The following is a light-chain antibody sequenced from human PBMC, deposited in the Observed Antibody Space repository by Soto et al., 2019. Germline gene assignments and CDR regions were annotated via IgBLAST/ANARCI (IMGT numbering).Light chain of an antibody. CDR1: QSVSSY. CDR2: DAS. J-gene: IGKJ2*01. Sequence: IVLTQSPATLSLSPGERATLSCRASQSVSSYLAWYQQKPGQAPRLLIYDASNRATGIPARFSGSGSGTDFTLTISSLEPEDFAVYYCQQRSSWPQTFGQGTKLEIK. CDR3: QQRSSWPQT. V-gene: IGKV3-11*01.